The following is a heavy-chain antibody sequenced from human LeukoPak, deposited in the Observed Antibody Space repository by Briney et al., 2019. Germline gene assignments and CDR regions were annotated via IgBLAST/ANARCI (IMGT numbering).Heavy chain of an antibody. CDR1: GGSISSSCYY. CDR3: AHRDGWYDSSGYYYPAWYFDY. Sequence: TLSLTCTVSGGSISSSCYYWGWIRQPPGKALEWLALIYWIDDKRYSPSLKSRLTITKATSISQVVLTMTNMDPVDTATYYCAHRDGWYDSSGYYYPAWYFDYWGQGTLVTVSS. D-gene: IGHD3-22*01. V-gene: IGHV2-5*01. CDR2: IYWIDDK. J-gene: IGHJ4*02.